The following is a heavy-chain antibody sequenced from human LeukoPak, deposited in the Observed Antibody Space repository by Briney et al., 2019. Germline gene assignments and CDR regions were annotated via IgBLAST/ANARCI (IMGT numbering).Heavy chain of an antibody. CDR1: GFTFSSYW. CDR2: IKEDGSQK. D-gene: IGHD6-19*01. Sequence: GGSLRLSCAASGFTFSSYWMTWVRQAPGKGLEWVANIKEDGSQKYYVDSVKGRFTISRDNAENSLFLQMNSLRAEDTAVYYCTRITVVAGNTYLADYWGQGTLVTVSS. J-gene: IGHJ4*02. V-gene: IGHV3-7*05. CDR3: TRITVVAGNTYLADY.